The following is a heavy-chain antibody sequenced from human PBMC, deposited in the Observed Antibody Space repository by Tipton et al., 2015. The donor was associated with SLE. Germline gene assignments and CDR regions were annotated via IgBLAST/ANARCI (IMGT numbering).Heavy chain of an antibody. V-gene: IGHV3-23*03. D-gene: IGHD3-16*01. CDR1: GFTFSSYP. J-gene: IGHJ4*02. CDR2: IYSGGST. Sequence: SLRLSCAASGFTFSSYPMTWVRQAPGKGLEWVSVIYSGGSTYYADSVKGRFTISRDDSKNTLYLQMNSLRPEDTAVYYCAGGSSSTRDYWGQGTLVTLSS. CDR3: AGGSSSTRDY.